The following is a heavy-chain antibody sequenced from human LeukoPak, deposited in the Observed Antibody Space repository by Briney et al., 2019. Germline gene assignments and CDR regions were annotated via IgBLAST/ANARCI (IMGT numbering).Heavy chain of an antibody. CDR3: ARERLEHTLTWEKNYYMDV. V-gene: IGHV4-4*09. Sequence: SETLSLTCTVSGGSISSYHWSWIRQPPGKGLEWIGCIYTSGSTNYNTSLKSRVTISVDTSKNQFSLKLSSVPAADTAVYYCARERLEHTLTWEKNYYMDVWGKGTTVTVSS. D-gene: IGHD1/OR15-1a*01. J-gene: IGHJ6*03. CDR2: IYTSGST. CDR1: GGSISSYH.